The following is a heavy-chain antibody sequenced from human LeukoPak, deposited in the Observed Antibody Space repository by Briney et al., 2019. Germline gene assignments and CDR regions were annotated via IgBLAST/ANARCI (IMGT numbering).Heavy chain of an antibody. CDR3: AGESSRPWGSVYGMDV. J-gene: IGHJ6*02. V-gene: IGHV3-21*01. Sequence: GGSLRLSCAASGFTFSSNSMNWVRQAPGKGLEWVSSISSSSSYIYYADSVKGRFTISRDDAKNSLYLQMNSLRAEDTAVYYCAGESSRPWGSVYGMDVWGQGTTVTVSS. D-gene: IGHD3-10*01. CDR2: ISSSSSYI. CDR1: GFTFSSNS.